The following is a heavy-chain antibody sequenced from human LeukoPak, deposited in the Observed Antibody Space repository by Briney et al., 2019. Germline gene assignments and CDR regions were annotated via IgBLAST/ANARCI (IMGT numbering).Heavy chain of an antibody. V-gene: IGHV1-46*01. Sequence: ASVKVSCKASGYTFTSYYMHWVRQAPGQGLAWMGIINPSGGSTSYAQKFQGRVTMTRDTSTSTVYMELSSLRSEDTAVYYCARDGALVAVADRSVYYGMDVWGQGTTVTVSS. D-gene: IGHD6-19*01. CDR1: GYTFTSYY. CDR2: INPSGGST. J-gene: IGHJ6*02. CDR3: ARDGALVAVADRSVYYGMDV.